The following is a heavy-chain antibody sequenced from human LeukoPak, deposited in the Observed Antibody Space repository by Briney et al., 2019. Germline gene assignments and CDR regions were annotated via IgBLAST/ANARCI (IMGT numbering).Heavy chain of an antibody. Sequence: PSETLSLTCAVYGGTFSGYYWSWIRQPPGKGLEWMGEINHSGSTNYNPSLKSRVTISVDTSKNQFSLKLSSVTAADTAVYYCASSPVLLWFGELHPVFDYWGQGTLVTVSS. CDR2: INHSGST. CDR1: GGTFSGYY. D-gene: IGHD3-10*01. J-gene: IGHJ4*02. V-gene: IGHV4-34*01. CDR3: ASSPVLLWFGELHPVFDY.